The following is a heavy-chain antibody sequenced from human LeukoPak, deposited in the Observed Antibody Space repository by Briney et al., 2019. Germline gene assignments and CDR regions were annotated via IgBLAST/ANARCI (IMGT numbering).Heavy chain of an antibody. CDR3: AKGEDSGYYDY. CDR2: IWYDGSNK. D-gene: IGHD3-22*01. CDR1: GFTFSSYG. Sequence: PGGSLRLSCAASGFTFSSYGMHWVRQAPGKGLEWVAVIWYDGSNKYYADSVKGRFTIARDNSKNTLYLQMNSLRAEDTAVYYCAKGEDSGYYDYWGQGTLVTVYS. V-gene: IGHV3-33*06. J-gene: IGHJ4*02.